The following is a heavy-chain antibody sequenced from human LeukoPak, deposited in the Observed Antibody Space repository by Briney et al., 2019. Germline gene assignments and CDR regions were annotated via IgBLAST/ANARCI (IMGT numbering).Heavy chain of an antibody. Sequence: GGSLRLSCPASGFTFSSYEMNWVRQAPGKGRAGVSYINSSGSTIYYADSVKGRFTISRDNAKNSLYLQMNSLRAEDTAVYYCARNPDYDFWSGYYTGPDYWGEGTLVTVSS. J-gene: IGHJ4*02. CDR2: INSSGSTI. V-gene: IGHV3-48*03. CDR1: GFTFSSYE. D-gene: IGHD3-3*01. CDR3: ARNPDYDFWSGYYTGPDY.